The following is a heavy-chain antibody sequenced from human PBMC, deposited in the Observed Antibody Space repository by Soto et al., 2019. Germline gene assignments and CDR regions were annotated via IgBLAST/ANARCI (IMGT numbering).Heavy chain of an antibody. V-gene: IGHV4-59*01. CDR3: ARDGYDGSGSPYPAF. Sequence: SETLSLTCTVSGASMSEYSWSWIRQSPGKGLEWIGYIYYLGSTDYNPSLKSRVTISVDTSKRQFSLRLTSVTAADTAVYYCARDGYDGSGSPYPAFWGPGTQVTVSS. D-gene: IGHD3-10*01. CDR1: GASMSEYS. J-gene: IGHJ4*02. CDR2: IYYLGST.